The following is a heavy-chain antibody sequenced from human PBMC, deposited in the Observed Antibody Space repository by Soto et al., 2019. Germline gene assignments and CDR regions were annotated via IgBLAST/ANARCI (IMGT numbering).Heavy chain of an antibody. D-gene: IGHD2-15*01. CDR3: VRGGGGGLFDP. CDR1: GFTFGDSY. CDR2: ISPGSRYP. V-gene: IGHV3-11*06. Sequence: LRLSCAGSGFTFGDSYMIWIRQAPGKGLEWLSYISPGSRYPAYADSVKGRFTISRDNAKRSLYLQMMSLTAEDTAIYYCVRGGGGGLFDPWGQGTMVTVSS. J-gene: IGHJ5*02.